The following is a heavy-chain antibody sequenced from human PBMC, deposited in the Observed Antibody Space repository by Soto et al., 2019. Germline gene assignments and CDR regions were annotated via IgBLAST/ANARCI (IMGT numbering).Heavy chain of an antibody. D-gene: IGHD2-15*01. CDR3: VRGGGGGLFDP. CDR1: GFTFGDSY. CDR2: ISPGSRYP. V-gene: IGHV3-11*06. Sequence: LRLSCAGSGFTFGDSYMIWIRQAPGKGLEWLSYISPGSRYPAYADSVKGRFTISRDNAKRSLYLQMMSLTAEDTAIYYCVRGGGGGLFDPWGQGTMVTVSS. J-gene: IGHJ5*02.